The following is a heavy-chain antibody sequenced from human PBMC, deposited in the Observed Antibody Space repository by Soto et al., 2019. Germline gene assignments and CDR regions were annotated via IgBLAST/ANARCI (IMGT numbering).Heavy chain of an antibody. Sequence: QVQLVQSGAEVKKPGSSVKVSCKASGGSFSSYGISWVRQAPGQGLEWMGGIIPIFGTASYAQKFQGRVTITADESTSTVYMRLSSLRSEDSAVYYCGREDSWESGVVSEDYHYGMDVWGQGTTVTVSS. CDR1: GGSFSSYG. CDR3: GREDSWESGVVSEDYHYGMDV. CDR2: IIPIFGTA. D-gene: IGHD3-3*01. V-gene: IGHV1-69*01. J-gene: IGHJ6*02.